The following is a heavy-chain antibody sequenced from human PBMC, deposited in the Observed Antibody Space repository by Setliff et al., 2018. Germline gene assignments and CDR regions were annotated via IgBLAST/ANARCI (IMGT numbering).Heavy chain of an antibody. Sequence: LSLTCTVSGDSISGAKYYWSWIRQSAGKGLECIGRIYTDGSTKYNPSLNSRVALSIDTSKNQFSLRLSSVTAADTAVYYCARENGYCSGGACYFMFDYWGQGTLVTVS. V-gene: IGHV4-61*02. D-gene: IGHD2-15*01. J-gene: IGHJ4*02. CDR2: IYTDGST. CDR3: ARENGYCSGGACYFMFDY. CDR1: GDSISGAKYY.